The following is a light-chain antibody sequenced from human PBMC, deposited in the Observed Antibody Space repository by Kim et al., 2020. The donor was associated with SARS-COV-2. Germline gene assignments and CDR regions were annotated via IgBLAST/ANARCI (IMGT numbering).Light chain of an antibody. V-gene: IGKV1-39*01. CDR2: GAS. CDR1: QSISSF. Sequence: ASVGDRITITCRASQSISSFLNWDQQKPGKAPKALIYGASILQSGAPSRFTASGSGTDFTLTISSLQPEDFATYYCQQTYSPPRTFGQGTKVDIK. CDR3: QQTYSPPRT. J-gene: IGKJ1*01.